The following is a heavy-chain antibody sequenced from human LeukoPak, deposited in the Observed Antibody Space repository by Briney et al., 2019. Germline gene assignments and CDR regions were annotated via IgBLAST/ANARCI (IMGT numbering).Heavy chain of an antibody. J-gene: IGHJ4*02. CDR3: AKDQGASSYSFDY. Sequence: GGSLRLSCAAFGFTFSTYAMNWVRQAPGKGLEWVSTFSGSVDTTYYADSVKGRFTISRDNSKNTLYLQMDTLTAEDTAVYYCAKDQGASSYSFDYWGRGTLVTVSS. CDR1: GFTFSTYA. D-gene: IGHD1-26*01. CDR2: FSGSVDTT. V-gene: IGHV3-23*01.